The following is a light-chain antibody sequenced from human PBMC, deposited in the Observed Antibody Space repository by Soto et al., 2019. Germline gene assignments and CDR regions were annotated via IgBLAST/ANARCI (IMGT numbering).Light chain of an antibody. V-gene: IGLV2-14*03. CDR2: DVS. Sequence: QSALTQPASVSGSPGQSITISCTGTSSVVGGYNYVSWYQQHPGKAPKLMIYDVSNRPSGVSNRFSGSKSGNTASLTISGLQAEDEADYYCGSYTSSSTVIFGGGTKLTVL. J-gene: IGLJ2*01. CDR1: SSVVGGYNY. CDR3: GSYTSSSTVI.